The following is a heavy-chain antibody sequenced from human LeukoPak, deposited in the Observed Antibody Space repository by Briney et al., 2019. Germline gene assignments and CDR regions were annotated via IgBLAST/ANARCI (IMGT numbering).Heavy chain of an antibody. D-gene: IGHD5-18*01. CDR1: KFSFSYFA. Sequence: PGRSLRLSCAASKFSFSYFAMHWVRQAPGRGLEWVALISYDGGNTYYADSVKGRFAISRDNSKNTLYLQMNSLRAEDTAVYYCARDLGTAMVLASFDYWGQGTLVTVSS. J-gene: IGHJ4*02. CDR3: ARDLGTAMVLASFDY. CDR2: ISYDGGNT. V-gene: IGHV3-30*09.